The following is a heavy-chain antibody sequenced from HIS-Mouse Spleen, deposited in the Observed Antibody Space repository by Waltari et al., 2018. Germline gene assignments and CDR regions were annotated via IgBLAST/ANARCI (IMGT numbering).Heavy chain of an antibody. CDR2: ISSSSSYI. J-gene: IGHJ3*02. Sequence: EVQLVQSGGGLVKPGGSLRLSCAASGFTFSSYSMNWVRQAPGKVLEWVSSISSSSSYIYYADSVKGRFTISRDNAKNSLYLQMNSLRAEDTAVYYCARRLLTGDAFDIWGQGTMVTVSS. V-gene: IGHV3-21*01. CDR3: ARRLLTGDAFDI. CDR1: GFTFSSYS. D-gene: IGHD7-27*01.